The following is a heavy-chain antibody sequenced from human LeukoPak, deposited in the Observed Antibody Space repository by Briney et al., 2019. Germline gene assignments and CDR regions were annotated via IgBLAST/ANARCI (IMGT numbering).Heavy chain of an antibody. J-gene: IGHJ4*02. D-gene: IGHD5-24*01. CDR2: IYPGDSDT. Sequence: GESLKISCKGSGYSFNIFWVGWVRQMPGKGLEWLGIIYPGDSDTRYSPSFEGQVTISVDKSNSTAFLQWSSLKASGSAMYYCARLRRSQHGYNPLDYWGQGTLVTVSS. CDR3: ARLRRSQHGYNPLDY. CDR1: GYSFNIFW. V-gene: IGHV5-51*01.